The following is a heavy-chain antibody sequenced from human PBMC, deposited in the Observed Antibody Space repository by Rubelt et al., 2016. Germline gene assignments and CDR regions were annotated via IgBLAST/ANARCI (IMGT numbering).Heavy chain of an antibody. Sequence: QVQLQQWGAGLLKPSETLSLTCAVYGGSFSGYYWSWIRQPPGKGLEWIGEINHGGSTNYNPSLKSRVTISVDTSKNQFSLKLSSVTAAETAVYYCARDARIAVAGAKRSLDPWGQGTLVTVSS. D-gene: IGHD6-19*01. V-gene: IGHV4-34*01. CDR3: ARDARIAVAGAKRSLDP. CDR2: INHGGST. CDR1: GGSFSGYY. J-gene: IGHJ5*02.